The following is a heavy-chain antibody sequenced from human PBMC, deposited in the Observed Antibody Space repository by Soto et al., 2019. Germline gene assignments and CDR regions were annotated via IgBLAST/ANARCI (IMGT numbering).Heavy chain of an antibody. CDR1: GGSFSGYY. Sequence: LETLSLTCAVYGGSFSGYYWSWIRQPPGKGLEWIGEINHSGSTNYNPSLKSRVTISVDTSKNQFSLKLSSVTAADTAVYYCARGVATVVTSYFDYWGQGTLVTVSS. CDR2: INHSGST. V-gene: IGHV4-34*01. D-gene: IGHD5-12*01. J-gene: IGHJ4*02. CDR3: ARGVATVVTSYFDY.